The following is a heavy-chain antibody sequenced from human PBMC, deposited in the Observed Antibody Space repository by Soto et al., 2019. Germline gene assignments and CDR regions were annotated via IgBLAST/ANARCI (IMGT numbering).Heavy chain of an antibody. CDR1: GGSISSSSYY. Sequence: TLSLTCTVSGGSISSSSYYWGWIRQPPEKGLEWIARIDWDDDKYYRRTLKTRLSISKDTSKNQVALTMTNMDPVDTATYYCARTPRYCSGGSCYRWAFDVWGQGTEVTVSS. CDR2: IDWDDDK. CDR3: ARTPRYCSGGSCYRWAFDV. J-gene: IGHJ3*01. D-gene: IGHD2-15*01. V-gene: IGHV2-70*10.